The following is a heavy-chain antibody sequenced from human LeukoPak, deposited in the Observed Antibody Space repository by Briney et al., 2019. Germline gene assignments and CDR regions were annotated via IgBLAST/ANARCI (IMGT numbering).Heavy chain of an antibody. D-gene: IGHD4/OR15-4a*01. CDR1: GGSISSGGYY. J-gene: IGHJ4*02. V-gene: IGHV4-31*03. CDR3: ARRVDYGGLFDY. Sequence: SQTLSLTCTVSGGSISSGGYYWSWIRQHPGKGLEWIGYIYYSGSTYYNPSLKSRVTISVDTSKNQFSLKLSSVTAADTAVYYCARRVDYGGLFDYWGQGTLVTVSS. CDR2: IYYSGST.